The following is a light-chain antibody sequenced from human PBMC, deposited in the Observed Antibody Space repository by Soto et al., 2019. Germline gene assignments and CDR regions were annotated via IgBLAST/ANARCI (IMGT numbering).Light chain of an antibody. CDR2: DND. CDR1: SSNIGSKY. V-gene: IGLV1-51*01. CDR3: GTWDTSLGAAV. Sequence: QSVLTQPPSVSAAPGQKVTISCSGSSSNIGSKYVSWYQQFPGTAPKLLIFDNDKRPSASPDRFSGSKSGTSATLDITGLQTGDEGDYYCGTWDTSLGAAVFGGGTKLTVL. J-gene: IGLJ2*01.